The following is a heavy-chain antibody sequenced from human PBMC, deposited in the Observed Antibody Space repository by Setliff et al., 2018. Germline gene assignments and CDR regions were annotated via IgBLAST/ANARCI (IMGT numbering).Heavy chain of an antibody. D-gene: IGHD3-16*01. CDR3: ARPLEESFGGVRDSDAFDV. J-gene: IGHJ3*01. CDR2: INTNSGNP. V-gene: IGHV7-4-1*02. Sequence: ASVKVSCKASGYTITNFALNWVRQAPGQGPEWMGWINTNSGNPTYAQGFTGRFVFSLDTSVSTAYLQISSLKADDTAVYYCARPLEESFGGVRDSDAFDVWGQGTMVTVS. CDR1: GYTITNFA.